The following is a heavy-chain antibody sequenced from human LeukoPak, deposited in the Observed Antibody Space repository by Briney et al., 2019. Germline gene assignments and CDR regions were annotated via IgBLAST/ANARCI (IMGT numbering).Heavy chain of an antibody. CDR3: AGGHYPLEY. J-gene: IGHJ4*02. V-gene: IGHV4-59*01. CDR2: IYYSGST. CDR1: GGSINNYY. D-gene: IGHD1-26*01. Sequence: SETLSLTCSVSGGSINNYYWSWIRQPPGKGLEWIGNIYYSGSTNYNPSLKSRVTMSVDTSKNHFSLKLSSMTAADTAVYYCAGGHYPLEYWGQGTLVTVSS.